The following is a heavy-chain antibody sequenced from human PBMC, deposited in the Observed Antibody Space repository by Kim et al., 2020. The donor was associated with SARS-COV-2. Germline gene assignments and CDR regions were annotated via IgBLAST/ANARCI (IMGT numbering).Heavy chain of an antibody. CDR3: AKEGGSEGATGWGYYYYGMDV. J-gene: IGHJ6*02. V-gene: IGHV3-23*01. Sequence: GGSLRLSCAASGFTFSSYAMSWVRQAPGKGLEWVSAISGSGGSTYYADSVKGRFTISRDNSKNTLYLQMNSLRAEDTAVYYCAKEGGSEGATGWGYYYYGMDVWGQGTTVTVSS. CDR2: ISGSGGST. CDR1: GFTFSSYA. D-gene: IGHD1-26*01.